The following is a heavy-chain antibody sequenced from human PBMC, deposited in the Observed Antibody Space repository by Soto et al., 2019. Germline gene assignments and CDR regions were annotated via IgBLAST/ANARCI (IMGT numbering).Heavy chain of an antibody. J-gene: IGHJ4*02. CDR3: ATTPEYSSSYVYYYFDY. V-gene: IGHV3-23*01. CDR2: ISGSGGST. Sequence: EVQLLEPGGGLVQPGGSLRLSCAASGFTFSSYAMSWVRQAPGKGLEWVSAISGSGGSTYYADSVKGRFTISRDNSKNTLYLQMNSLRAEDTAVYYCATTPEYSSSYVYYYFDYWGQGTLVTVSS. D-gene: IGHD6-6*01. CDR1: GFTFSSYA.